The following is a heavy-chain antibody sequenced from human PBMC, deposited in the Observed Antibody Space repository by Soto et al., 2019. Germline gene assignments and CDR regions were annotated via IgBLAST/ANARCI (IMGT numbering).Heavy chain of an antibody. CDR1: GFSLSTSGVG. J-gene: IGHJ2*01. Sequence: QITLKESGPTLVKPTQTLTLTCTFSGFSLSTSGVGVGWIRQPPGKALEWLALIYWDDDKRYSPSLKSRLTSTKDTYNNQVVLTMTNVDAVDTATCYCAHIRAYCDIFSGYQGWYLDLWGRGTLGTVSS. V-gene: IGHV2-5*02. D-gene: IGHD3-9*01. CDR2: IYWDDDK. CDR3: AHIRAYCDIFSGYQGWYLDL.